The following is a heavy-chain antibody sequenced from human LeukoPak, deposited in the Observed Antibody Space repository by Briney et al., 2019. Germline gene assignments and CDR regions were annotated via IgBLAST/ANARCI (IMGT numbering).Heavy chain of an antibody. CDR3: VGGSSWYYFDY. CDR1: GGSVSNYY. D-gene: IGHD6-13*01. V-gene: IGHV4-59*02. Sequence: SETLSLTCTVSGGSVSNYYWSWIRQSPGKGVEWIGYIYYTETSYNPSLKSRVTISADTSKNQFSLKLYSVTAADTAVYYCVGGSSWYYFDYWGQGTLVTVSS. CDR2: IYYTET. J-gene: IGHJ4*02.